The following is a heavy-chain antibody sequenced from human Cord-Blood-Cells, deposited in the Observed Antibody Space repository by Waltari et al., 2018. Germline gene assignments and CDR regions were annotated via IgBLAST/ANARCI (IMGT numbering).Heavy chain of an antibody. CDR2: ISYDGSNK. D-gene: IGHD6-13*01. V-gene: IGHV3-30-3*01. CDR1: GFTFSSYA. Sequence: QVQLVESGGGVVQPGRSLRLSGAASGFTFSSYAMHWVRQAPGKGLEWVAVISYDGSNKYYADSVKGRFTISRDNSKNTLYLQMNSLRAEDTAVYYCAAAAGTNPFDYWGQGTLVTVSS. CDR3: AAAAGTNPFDY. J-gene: IGHJ4*02.